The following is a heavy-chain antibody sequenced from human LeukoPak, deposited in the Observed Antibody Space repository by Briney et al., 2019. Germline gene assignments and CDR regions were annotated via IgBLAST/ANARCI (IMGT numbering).Heavy chain of an antibody. Sequence: PGGSLTLSCAASGFTVSSNYMSWVRQAPGKGLEWVSVIYSGGSTYYADSVKGRFTISRDNSKNTLYLQMNSLRAEDTAVYYCARGPRLLWFGELNGQLDYWGQGTLVTVSS. D-gene: IGHD3-10*01. CDR1: GFTVSSNY. V-gene: IGHV3-66*01. CDR3: ARGPRLLWFGELNGQLDY. J-gene: IGHJ4*02. CDR2: IYSGGST.